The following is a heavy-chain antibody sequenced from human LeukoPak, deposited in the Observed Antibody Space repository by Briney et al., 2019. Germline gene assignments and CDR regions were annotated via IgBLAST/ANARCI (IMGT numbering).Heavy chain of an antibody. CDR2: LYISGIT. CDR1: GGSISSYY. Sequence: SETLSLTCTVSGGSISSYYWSWIRQPAGKGLEWIGRLYISGITDYNPSLKSRVTMSLDTSKNQFSLKLSSVTAADTAVYYCTRDLPTPPYNLFDPWGQGTLVTVSS. V-gene: IGHV4-4*07. CDR3: TRDLPTPPYNLFDP. J-gene: IGHJ5*02. D-gene: IGHD5/OR15-5a*01.